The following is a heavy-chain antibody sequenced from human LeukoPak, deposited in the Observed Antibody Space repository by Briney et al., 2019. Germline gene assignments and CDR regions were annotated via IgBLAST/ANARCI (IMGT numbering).Heavy chain of an antibody. V-gene: IGHV1-3*03. D-gene: IGHD6-19*01. CDR1: GYTFYNYA. CDR3: ARDSGRGWYEFQ. Sequence: GASVKVSCKASGYTFYNYAIHWLRQAPGQELEWMGWINTRTGDTEYSQKFQGRVSITKDTPESTAYMELRSLRSEDMAVYYCARDSGRGWYEFQWGQGTLVTVSS. CDR2: INTRTGDT. J-gene: IGHJ4*02.